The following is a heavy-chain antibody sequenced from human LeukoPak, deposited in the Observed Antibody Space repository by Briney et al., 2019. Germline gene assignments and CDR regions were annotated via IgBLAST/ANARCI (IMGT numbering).Heavy chain of an antibody. V-gene: IGHV4-39*07. J-gene: IGHJ4*02. Sequence: SETLSLTCTVSGGSISSSSYYWGWIRQPPGKGLEWIGSIYYSGSTYYNPSLKSRVTISVDTSKNQFSLKLSSVTAADTAVYYCARIHYPKYSSSWKAHFDYWGQGTLVTVSS. CDR2: IYYSGST. CDR1: GGSISSSSYY. CDR3: ARIHYPKYSSSWKAHFDY. D-gene: IGHD6-13*01.